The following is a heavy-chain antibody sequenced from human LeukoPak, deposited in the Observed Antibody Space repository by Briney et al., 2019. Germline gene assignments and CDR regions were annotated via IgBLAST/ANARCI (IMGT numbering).Heavy chain of an antibody. CDR3: TGGTYSVGYYFNY. V-gene: IGHV3-30-3*01. D-gene: IGHD2-8*02. CDR2: ISYDGSNK. CDR1: GFTFSSYA. Sequence: PGGSLRLSCAASGFTFSSYAMHWVRQAPGKGLEWMAFISYDGSNKYYADSVKGRFTISRDNSKNTLYLQMNSLRVEDTAIYYCTGGTYSVGYYFNYWGQGTLVTVSS. J-gene: IGHJ4*02.